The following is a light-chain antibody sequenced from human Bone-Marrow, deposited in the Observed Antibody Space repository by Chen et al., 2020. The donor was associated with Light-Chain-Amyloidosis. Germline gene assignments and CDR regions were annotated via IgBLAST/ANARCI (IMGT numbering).Light chain of an antibody. J-gene: IGKJ4*01. V-gene: IGKV1-39*01. CDR3: QQSFTTPS. CDR2: AAS. Sequence: DIQMTQSPSSLSASVGDRVTITCRASQSIRRYLNWYQQKPGKAPKLLISAASTLHSGVPSRFSGSGSGTDFTLTISSLQPEDFATYYCQQSFTTPSFGGGTKMEIK. CDR1: QSIRRY.